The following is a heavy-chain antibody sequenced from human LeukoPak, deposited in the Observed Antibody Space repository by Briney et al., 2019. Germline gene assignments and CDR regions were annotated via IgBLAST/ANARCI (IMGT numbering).Heavy chain of an antibody. J-gene: IGHJ4*02. V-gene: IGHV3-33*01. CDR3: ARSVERWLQLRLLGHGFFDY. D-gene: IGHD5-24*01. CDR2: IWYDGSNK. Sequence: GGSLRLSCAASGFTFSSYGMHWVRQAPGKGLEWVAVIWYDGSNKYYADSVKGRFTISRDNSKNTLYLQMNSLRAEDTAVYYCARSVERWLQLRLLGHGFFDYWGQGTLVTVSS. CDR1: GFTFSSYG.